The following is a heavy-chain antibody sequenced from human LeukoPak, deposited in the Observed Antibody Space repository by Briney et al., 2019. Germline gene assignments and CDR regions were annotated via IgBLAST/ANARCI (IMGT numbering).Heavy chain of an antibody. V-gene: IGHV3-48*02. CDR2: ISTSDSYI. Sequence: PGGSLRLSCAASGFTFSRYSMSWVRQAPGKGLEWVSYISTSDSYIYYADSVKGRFTISRDNAKNSLYLQMNSLRDEDTAVYYCARDLIGATAKFDYWGQGALVTVSS. D-gene: IGHD5-12*01. J-gene: IGHJ4*02. CDR1: GFTFSRYS. CDR3: ARDLIGATAKFDY.